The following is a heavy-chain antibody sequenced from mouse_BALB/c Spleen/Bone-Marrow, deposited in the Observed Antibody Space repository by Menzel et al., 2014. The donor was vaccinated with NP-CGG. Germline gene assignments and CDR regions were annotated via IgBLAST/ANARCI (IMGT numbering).Heavy chain of an antibody. V-gene: IGHV14-3*02. CDR2: IDPANGNT. CDR3: ASYVYGYYFDY. Sequence: VQLQQSGAELVKPGASVKLSCTASGFNVKDTYIHWVKQRPEQGLEWIGRIDPANGNTKYDSKFQGKATITADTSSNTAYLQLSSLTSDDTAVYYCASYVYGYYFDYWGQGTTLTVSS. CDR1: GFNVKDTY. D-gene: IGHD2-2*01. J-gene: IGHJ2*01.